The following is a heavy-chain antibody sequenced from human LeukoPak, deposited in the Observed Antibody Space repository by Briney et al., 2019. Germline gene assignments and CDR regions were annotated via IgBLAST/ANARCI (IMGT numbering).Heavy chain of an antibody. D-gene: IGHD2-2*01. Sequence: GGSLRLSCVASGFTSSRYWMTWFRQAPGKGLEWVANIKQDGSQKNYVDSVKGRFTISRDNAKNSLYLQMNSLRAEDTAVYYCASPNRYCSSTSCYEFDYWGQGTLVTVSS. CDR3: ASPNRYCSSTSCYEFDY. J-gene: IGHJ4*02. CDR2: IKQDGSQK. CDR1: GFTSSRYW. V-gene: IGHV3-7*01.